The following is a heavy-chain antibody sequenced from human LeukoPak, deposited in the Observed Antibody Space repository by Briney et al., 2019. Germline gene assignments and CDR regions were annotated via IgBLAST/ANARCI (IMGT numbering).Heavy chain of an antibody. D-gene: IGHD3-22*01. CDR2: ISAYNGNT. J-gene: IGHJ4*02. Sequence: ASVKVSCKASGYTFTTYGISWIRQAPGQGLEWMGWISAYNGNTNYAQKLQGRVTMTTDTSTSTAYVELRSLRSDDTAVYYCARVPGGYYDSSGYHYFDSWGQGTLVTVSS. CDR1: GYTFTTYG. V-gene: IGHV1-18*01. CDR3: ARVPGGYYDSSGYHYFDS.